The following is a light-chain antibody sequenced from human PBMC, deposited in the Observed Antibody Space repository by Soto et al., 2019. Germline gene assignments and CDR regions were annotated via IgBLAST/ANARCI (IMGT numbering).Light chain of an antibody. J-gene: IGKJ1*01. CDR2: KAS. CDR3: QQYSSYWT. Sequence: DVQMTQSASTLSASVVARVTITCRASQSISRWLAWYQQKPGKAPKLLIYKASNLESGVPSRFSARGSGTEFTLSISSLQPDDFATYYCQQYSSYWTFGQGTKVDIK. CDR1: QSISRW. V-gene: IGKV1-5*03.